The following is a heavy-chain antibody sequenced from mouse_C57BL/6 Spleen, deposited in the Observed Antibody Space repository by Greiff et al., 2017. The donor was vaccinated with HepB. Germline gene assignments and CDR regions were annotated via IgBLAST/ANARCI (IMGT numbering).Heavy chain of an antibody. Sequence: VQLQESGAELARPGASVKLSCKASGYTFTSYGISWVKQRTGQGLEWIGEIYPRSGNTYYNEKFKGKATLTADKSSSTAYMELRSLTSEDSAVYFCASYDYDGYFDVWGTGTTVTVSS. D-gene: IGHD2-4*01. V-gene: IGHV1-81*01. CDR3: ASYDYDGYFDV. CDR2: IYPRSGNT. CDR1: GYTFTSYG. J-gene: IGHJ1*03.